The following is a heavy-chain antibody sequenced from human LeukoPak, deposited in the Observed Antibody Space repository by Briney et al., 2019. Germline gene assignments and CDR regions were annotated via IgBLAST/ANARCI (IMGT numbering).Heavy chain of an antibody. CDR1: GFTFSSYS. J-gene: IGHJ3*02. CDR3: ARDHLPLGPPDAFDI. V-gene: IGHV3-21*01. CDR2: ISSSSSYI. D-gene: IGHD3-16*01. Sequence: GSLRLSCAASGFTFSSYSMNWVRQAPGKGLEWVSSISSSSSYIYYAGSVKGRFTISRDSAKNSLYLQMNSLRAEDTAVYYCARDHLPLGPPDAFDIWGQGTMVTVSS.